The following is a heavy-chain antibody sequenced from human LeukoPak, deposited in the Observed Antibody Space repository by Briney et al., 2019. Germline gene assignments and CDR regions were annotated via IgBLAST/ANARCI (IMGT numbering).Heavy chain of an antibody. J-gene: IGHJ4*02. CDR2: ISYSGANS. CDR3: ARLVGATDY. Sequence: GGSLRLSCAASGFTFSGSAMSWVRQAPGEGLEWVSLISYSGANSYYTDSVRGRFTISRDNAKNSLYLQMNSLRAEDTAVYYCARLVGATDYWGQGTLVTVSS. V-gene: IGHV3-23*01. D-gene: IGHD1-26*01. CDR1: GFTFSGSA.